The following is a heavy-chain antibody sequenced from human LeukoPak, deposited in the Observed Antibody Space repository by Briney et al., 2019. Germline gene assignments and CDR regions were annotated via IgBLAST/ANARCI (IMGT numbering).Heavy chain of an antibody. Sequence: SETLSLTCTISGGSISSYYWSWIRQPPGKGLEWIGYIYYSGSTNYNPSLKSRVTISVDTSKNQFSLKLSSVTAADTAVYYCARVVYSGSWGYFDYWGQGILVTVSS. V-gene: IGHV4-59*01. CDR1: GGSISSYY. CDR3: ARVVYSGSWGYFDY. J-gene: IGHJ4*02. CDR2: IYYSGST. D-gene: IGHD3-10*01.